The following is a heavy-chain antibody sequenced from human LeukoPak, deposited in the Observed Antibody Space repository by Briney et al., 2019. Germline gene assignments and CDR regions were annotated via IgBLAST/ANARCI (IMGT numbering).Heavy chain of an antibody. CDR1: GFTFSSYA. D-gene: IGHD4-17*01. V-gene: IGHV3-30*04. CDR3: AKGWGGDYGDSSANDY. Sequence: GGSLRLSCAASGFTFSSYAMHWVRQAPGKGLEWVAVISYDGSNKYYADSVKGRFTISRDNSKNTLYLQMNSLRAEDTAVYYCAKGWGGDYGDSSANDYWGQGTLVTVSS. CDR2: ISYDGSNK. J-gene: IGHJ4*02.